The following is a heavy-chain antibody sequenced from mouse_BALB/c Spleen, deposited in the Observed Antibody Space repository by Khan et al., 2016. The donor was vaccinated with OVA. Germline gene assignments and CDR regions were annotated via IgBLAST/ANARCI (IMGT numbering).Heavy chain of an antibody. J-gene: IGHJ1*01. Sequence: QVQLKQSGPGLVQPSQSLSITCTVSGFSLTSYGIHWVRQSPGKGLEWLGVIWSGGNTDYNAAFISRLTISKDNSKSHVFFKMNSLQGDDTAIYSGVRIDYRYDRYFDVWGAGNTVTVSS. CDR1: GFSLTSYG. CDR2: IWSGGNT. CDR3: VRIDYRYDRYFDV. V-gene: IGHV2-4-1*01. D-gene: IGHD2-14*01.